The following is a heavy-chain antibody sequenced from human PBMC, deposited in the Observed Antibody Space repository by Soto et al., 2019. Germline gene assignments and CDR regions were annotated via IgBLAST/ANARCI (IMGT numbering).Heavy chain of an antibody. V-gene: IGHV4-59*11. D-gene: IGHD2-8*02. CDR1: GGSINNHY. CDR3: ARAHRYCLY. CDR2: IYYSGTT. J-gene: IGHJ4*02. Sequence: PSETLSLTCTVSGGSINNHYWSWIRQPPGKGLEWIGYIYYSGTTNYNPSLKGRVTISVDTSKNQFSLNLTSLTAADTATYYCARAHRYCLYSCQGTLVTLSS.